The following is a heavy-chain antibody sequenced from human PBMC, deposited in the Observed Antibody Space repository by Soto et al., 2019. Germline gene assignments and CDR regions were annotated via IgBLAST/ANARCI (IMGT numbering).Heavy chain of an antibody. V-gene: IGHV4-4*02. Sequence: QVQLQESGPGLVKPSGTLSLTCDVSGYSISSTYWWSWVRQSPLEGLEWIGEIYPTTGRANYNPSLRSRVTISADSSKNQFSLNLRSVTAAATAVYYCARHVGVTGTRGFDYWGQGIPVSVSS. D-gene: IGHD1-1*01. CDR3: ARHVGVTGTRGFDY. CDR1: GYSISSTYW. CDR2: IYPTTGRA. J-gene: IGHJ4*02.